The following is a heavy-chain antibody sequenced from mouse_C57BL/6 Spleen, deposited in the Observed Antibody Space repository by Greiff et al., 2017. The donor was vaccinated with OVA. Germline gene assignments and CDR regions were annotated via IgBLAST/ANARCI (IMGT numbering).Heavy chain of an antibody. J-gene: IGHJ4*01. CDR1: GYTFTDYY. V-gene: IGHV1-26*01. D-gene: IGHD3-2*02. Sequence: VQLQQSGPELVKPGASVKISCKASGYTFTDYYMNWVKQSHGKSLEWIGDINPNNGGTSYNQKFKGKATLTVDKSSSTAYMELRSLTSEDSAVYYCASRRLFYAMDDWGQGTSVTVSS. CDR2: INPNNGGT. CDR3: ASRRLFYAMDD.